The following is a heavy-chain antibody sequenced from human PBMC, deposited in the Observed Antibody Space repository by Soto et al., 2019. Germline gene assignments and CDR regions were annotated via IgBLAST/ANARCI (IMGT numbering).Heavy chain of an antibody. CDR3: ARDDEDGSYCDLGY. D-gene: IGHD3-10*01. Sequence: QVQLVESGGGVVQPGRSLRLSCAASGFTFSNYIMHWVRQAPGKGLEWVAMILHDGNNKYYADSVKGRFTISRDNSKNTLYLQMNSLRTEDTAIYHCARDDEDGSYCDLGYWGQGTLVTVSS. CDR2: ILHDGNNK. J-gene: IGHJ4*02. CDR1: GFTFSNYI. V-gene: IGHV3-30-3*01.